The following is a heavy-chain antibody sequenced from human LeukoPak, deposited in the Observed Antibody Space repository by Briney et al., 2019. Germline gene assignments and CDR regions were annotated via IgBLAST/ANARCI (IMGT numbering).Heavy chain of an antibody. CDR1: GGSFSGYY. V-gene: IGHV4-34*01. J-gene: IGHJ4*02. Sequence: SETLSLTCAVYGGSFSGYYWSWIRQPPGKGLEWIGEINHSGSTNYNPSLKSRVTISVDTSKNQFSLKLSSVTAADTAVYYCARAITMAKPYYFDHWGQGTLVTVSS. CDR2: INHSGST. CDR3: ARAITMAKPYYFDH. D-gene: IGHD3-10*01.